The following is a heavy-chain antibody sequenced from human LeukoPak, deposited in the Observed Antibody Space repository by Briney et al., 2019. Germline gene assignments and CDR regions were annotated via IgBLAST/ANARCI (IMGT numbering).Heavy chain of an antibody. D-gene: IGHD4-17*01. CDR3: ARGIESCGDYGY. J-gene: IGHJ4*02. V-gene: IGHV4-59*01. Sequence: SETLSLTCTVSVGSISGSYWSWIRQPPGKGLEWIAYMYNSGSTNYNPSLKSRVTISIDTSKNQFSLKLSSLTAADTAIYYCARGIESCGDYGYWGQGILVTVSS. CDR1: VGSISGSY. CDR2: MYNSGST.